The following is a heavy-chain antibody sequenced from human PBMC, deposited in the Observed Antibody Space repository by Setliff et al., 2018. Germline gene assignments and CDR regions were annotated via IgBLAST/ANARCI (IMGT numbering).Heavy chain of an antibody. Sequence: ASVKVSCKTSGYTFNTFGISWVRRAPGQGLDWMGWISPYNGDTKSAQKFQGRVTMTIDTSTSTAYVEVRSLTSDDTAVYYCARGSRFGTIVYRGDYYLDVWGKGTTVTVSS. CDR1: GYTFNTFG. CDR2: ISPYNGDT. D-gene: IGHD3-10*01. CDR3: ARGSRFGTIVYRGDYYLDV. J-gene: IGHJ6*03. V-gene: IGHV1-18*01.